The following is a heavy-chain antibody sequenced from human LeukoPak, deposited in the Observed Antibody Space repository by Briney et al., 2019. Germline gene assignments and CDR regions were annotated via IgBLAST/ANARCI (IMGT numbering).Heavy chain of an antibody. V-gene: IGHV1-8*01. CDR3: AINHPDYGDYVGQDY. Sequence: ASVKVSCKASGYTFTSYDINWVRQATGQGLEWMGWMNPNSGNTGYAQKFQGRVTMTRNTSISTAYMELSSLRSEDPAVYYCAINHPDYGDYVGQDYWGQGTLVTVSS. CDR2: MNPNSGNT. CDR1: GYTFTSYD. J-gene: IGHJ4*02. D-gene: IGHD4-17*01.